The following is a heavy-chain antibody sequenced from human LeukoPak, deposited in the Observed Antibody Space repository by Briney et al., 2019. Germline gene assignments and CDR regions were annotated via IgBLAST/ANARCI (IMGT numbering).Heavy chain of an antibody. D-gene: IGHD4-23*01. Sequence: GASVKVSCKASGYTLTSYGISWVRHAPGQGLEWIGGIIPIFGTANYAQKFQGRVTITADESTSTAYMELSSLRSEDTAVYYCARVRTTVVTPGYYYYMDVWGKGTTVTVSS. V-gene: IGHV1-69*13. CDR3: ARVRTTVVTPGYYYYMDV. CDR1: GYTLTSYG. CDR2: IIPIFGTA. J-gene: IGHJ6*03.